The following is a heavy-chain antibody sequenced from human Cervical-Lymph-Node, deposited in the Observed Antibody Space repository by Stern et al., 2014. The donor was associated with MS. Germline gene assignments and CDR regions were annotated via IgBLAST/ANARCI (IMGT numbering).Heavy chain of an antibody. J-gene: IGHJ4*02. D-gene: IGHD5-18*01. V-gene: IGHV2-5*02. CDR2: IYWDDDK. Sequence: QITLKESGPTLVKPTQTLTLTCTFSGFSLSTSGVGVGWIRQPPGKALEWLAIIYWDDDKRYSPSLKSRLTITKDTSKNQVVLTMTNMDPVDTATYYCARTSIAPGKAMAMGAFDYGGQGTLVTVAS. CDR1: GFSLSTSGVG. CDR3: ARTSIAPGKAMAMGAFDY.